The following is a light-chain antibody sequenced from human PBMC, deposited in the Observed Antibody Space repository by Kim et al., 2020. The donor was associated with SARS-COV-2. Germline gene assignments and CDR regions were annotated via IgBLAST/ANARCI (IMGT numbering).Light chain of an antibody. CDR1: SLRKFY. CDR3: NSRDSSGNHWV. Sequence: ALGQTVRITCQGDSLRKFYTNWYQQKPGQAPILVIYATKNRPSGIPDRLSGSSAGDTASLTLTGAQAEDEADYYCNSRDSSGNHWVFGGGTQLTVL. V-gene: IGLV3-19*01. J-gene: IGLJ3*02. CDR2: ATK.